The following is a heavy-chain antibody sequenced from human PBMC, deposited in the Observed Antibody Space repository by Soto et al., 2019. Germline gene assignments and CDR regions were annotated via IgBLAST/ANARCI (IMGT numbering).Heavy chain of an antibody. V-gene: IGHV3-21*01. J-gene: IGHJ4*02. D-gene: IGHD4-17*01. CDR2: ISSSSSYI. CDR1: GFTFSSYS. CDR3: AREMPVTYAGD. Sequence: EVQLVESGGGLVKPGGSLRLSCAASGFTFSSYSMNWVRQAPGKGLEWVSSISSSSSYIYYADSVKGRFTISRDNAKNSLYLQMNSLGAEDTAVYYCAREMPVTYAGDWGQGTLVTVSS.